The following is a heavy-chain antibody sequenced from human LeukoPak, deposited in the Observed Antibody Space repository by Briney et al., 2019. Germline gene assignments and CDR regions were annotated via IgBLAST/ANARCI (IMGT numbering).Heavy chain of an antibody. Sequence: GGSLRLSCAASGFTFSSYAMSWVRQAPGKGLEWVSVVSGSGDSTIYADSVKGRFTISRDNSKDTLYLQMNSLRADDTAVYYCARAYSNGWYYFDYWGQGTLVTVSS. D-gene: IGHD6-19*01. CDR2: VSGSGDST. V-gene: IGHV3-23*01. CDR3: ARAYSNGWYYFDY. CDR1: GFTFSSYA. J-gene: IGHJ4*02.